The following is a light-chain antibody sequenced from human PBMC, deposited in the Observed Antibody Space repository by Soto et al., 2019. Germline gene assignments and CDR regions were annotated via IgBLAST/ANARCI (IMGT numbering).Light chain of an antibody. V-gene: IGKV1-6*01. CDR2: AAS. J-gene: IGKJ1*01. Sequence: IQMTQSPSFLAASVGNIVTITCRASQGIRNDLGWYQQKPGKAPKLLIYAASSLQSGVPSRFSGSGSGTDFTLTISSLQPEDFATYYCLKDYNYPRKFGQGTKVDIK. CDR1: QGIRND. CDR3: LKDYNYPRK.